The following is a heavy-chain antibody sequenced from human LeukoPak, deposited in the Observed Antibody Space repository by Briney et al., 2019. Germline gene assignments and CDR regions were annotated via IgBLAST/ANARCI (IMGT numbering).Heavy chain of an antibody. V-gene: IGHV4-59*08. J-gene: IGHJ4*02. CDR2: TYYSGSP. Sequence: SDTVPLICTVAGVHINSYFWSWLRQPPGKGVEWVGYTYYSGSPRYNPSLQSRVTQSVDTSKNQFSLKLTSVTAADTAVYYCARGSGNSWQVSFDYWGQGTLV. D-gene: IGHD4-23*01. CDR1: GVHINSYF. CDR3: ARGSGNSWQVSFDY.